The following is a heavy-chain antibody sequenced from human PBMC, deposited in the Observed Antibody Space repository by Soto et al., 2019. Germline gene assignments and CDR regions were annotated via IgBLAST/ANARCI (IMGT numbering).Heavy chain of an antibody. J-gene: IGHJ2*01. Sequence: GGSLRLSCAASGFTFSSYAMHWVRQAPGKGLEWVAVISYDGRNKYYAESVKGRFTISSDNSKNTLYLQMNSLRAEDTALYYCARASITMFWYFDLWGRGTLVTVSS. CDR3: ARASITMFWYFDL. CDR1: GFTFSSYA. D-gene: IGHD3-10*02. V-gene: IGHV3-30*04. CDR2: ISYDGRNK.